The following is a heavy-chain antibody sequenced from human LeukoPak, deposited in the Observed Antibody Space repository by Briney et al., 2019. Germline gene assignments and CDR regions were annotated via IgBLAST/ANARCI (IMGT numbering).Heavy chain of an antibody. D-gene: IGHD2-8*01. Sequence: SETLSLTCTVSGGSISSSSYYWGWIRQPPGKGLEWIGSIYYSGSTYYNPSLKSRVTISVDTSKNQFSLKLSSVTAADTAVYYRARQGCTNDVCYGFSSWGQGTLVTVSS. CDR2: IYYSGST. CDR1: GGSISSSSYY. V-gene: IGHV4-39*01. J-gene: IGHJ5*02. CDR3: ARQGCTNDVCYGFSS.